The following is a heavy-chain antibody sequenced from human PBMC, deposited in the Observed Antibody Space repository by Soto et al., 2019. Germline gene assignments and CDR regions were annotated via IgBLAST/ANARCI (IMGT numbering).Heavy chain of an antibody. D-gene: IGHD3-22*01. V-gene: IGHV1-18*01. CDR2: ISAYNGNT. J-gene: IGHJ5*02. Sequence: ASVKVSCKASGYTFTSYGISWVRQAHGQGLEWMGWISAYNGNTNYAQKLQGRVTMTTDTSTSTAYMELRSLRSDDTAVYYCARELEPYYDSSGYYFPWGQGTLVTVSS. CDR3: ARELEPYYDSSGYYFP. CDR1: GYTFTSYG.